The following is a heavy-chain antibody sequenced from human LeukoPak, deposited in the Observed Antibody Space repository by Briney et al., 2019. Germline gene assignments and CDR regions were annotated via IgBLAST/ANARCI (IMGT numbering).Heavy chain of an antibody. D-gene: IGHD2-2*01. CDR1: GGSFSGYY. CDR3: ARYSGLGYCSSTSCYRFDY. CDR2: INHSGST. J-gene: IGHJ4*02. V-gene: IGHV4-34*01. Sequence: SETLSLTCAVYGGSFSGYYWSWIRQPPGKGLEWIGEINHSGSTNYNPSLKSRVTISVDTSKNQFSLKLSSVTAADTAVYYCARYSGLGYCSSTSCYRFDYWGQGTLVTVSS.